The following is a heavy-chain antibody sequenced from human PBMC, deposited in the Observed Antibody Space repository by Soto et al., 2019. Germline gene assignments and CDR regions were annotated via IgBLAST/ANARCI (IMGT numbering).Heavy chain of an antibody. V-gene: IGHV4-31*03. J-gene: IGHJ3*02. Sequence: SETLSLTCTVSGGSISSGGYYWSWIRQHPGKGLEWIGYIYYSGSTYYNPSLKSRVTISVDTSKNQFSLKLSSVTAADTAVYYCARVRSGAYSSGWASYDAFDIWGQGTMVTVSS. CDR3: ARVRSGAYSSGWASYDAFDI. D-gene: IGHD6-19*01. CDR1: GGSISSGGYY. CDR2: IYYSGST.